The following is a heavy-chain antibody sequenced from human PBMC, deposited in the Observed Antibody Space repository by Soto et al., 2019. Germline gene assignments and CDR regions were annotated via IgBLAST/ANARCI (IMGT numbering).Heavy chain of an antibody. CDR1: GYIFTSYW. Sequence: PGESLKISCKGSGYIFTSYWIGWVRQMPGKGLEWMGIIYPGDSDTRYSPSFQGQVTISADKSISTAYLQWSSLKASDTAMYYCANSPGGSYYPLNWFAPWGRGTLITVSS. CDR3: ANSPGGSYYPLNWFAP. D-gene: IGHD1-26*01. V-gene: IGHV5-51*01. J-gene: IGHJ5*02. CDR2: IYPGDSDT.